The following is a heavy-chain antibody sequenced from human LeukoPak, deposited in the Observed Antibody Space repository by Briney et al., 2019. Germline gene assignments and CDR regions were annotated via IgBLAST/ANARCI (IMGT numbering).Heavy chain of an antibody. V-gene: IGHV4-38-2*02. J-gene: IGHJ4*02. D-gene: IGHD3-10*02. CDR2: IYHSGST. CDR3: SRDFVRSRGDQVAAY. Sequence: PSETLSLTCTVSGYSISSGYYWGWIRQPPGKGLEWIGSIYHSGSTYYNPSLKSRVTISVDTSKNQLSLKLSSVTAADTAVYYCSRDFVRSRGDQVAAYWGQGTLVTVSS. CDR1: GYSISSGYY.